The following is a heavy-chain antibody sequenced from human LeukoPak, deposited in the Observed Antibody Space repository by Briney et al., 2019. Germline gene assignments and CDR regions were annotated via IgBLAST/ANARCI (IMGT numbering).Heavy chain of an antibody. Sequence: PSVNVSCNAAGYTFTGYCIRLDRQAPGQGLEWMGWIKPNTGVTKYAQKFQGRVTLTRDTSIITAYMELPRLRSDDTAMYYCARDRTTVTTGYYGMDVWGQGTTLTVS. D-gene: IGHD4-17*01. CDR2: IKPNTGVT. CDR1: GYTFTGYC. CDR3: ARDRTTVTTGYYGMDV. J-gene: IGHJ6*02. V-gene: IGHV1-2*02.